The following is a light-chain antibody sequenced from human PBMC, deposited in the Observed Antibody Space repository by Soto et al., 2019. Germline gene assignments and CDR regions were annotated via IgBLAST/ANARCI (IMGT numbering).Light chain of an antibody. CDR3: HQYNNGPPIT. V-gene: IGKV3-15*01. CDR1: HSVNSH. J-gene: IGKJ5*01. CDR2: GAS. Sequence: IVMPQAPPTLSVATGERVTLSCRTSHSVNSHVAWYQQKPGQAPRLLLYGASTRATGIPVRFSGSGFGTEFTLTISSVQSEDFAVYYCHQYNNGPPITFCQRTRLEIK.